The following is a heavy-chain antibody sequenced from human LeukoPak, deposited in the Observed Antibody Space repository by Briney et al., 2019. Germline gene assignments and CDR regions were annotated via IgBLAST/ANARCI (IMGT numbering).Heavy chain of an antibody. CDR2: ISGSGGYT. J-gene: IGHJ6*02. CDR1: GFTFSSYA. CDR3: ARDRVVGATDYYYGMDV. Sequence: GGSLRLSCAASGFTFSSYAMSWVRQAPGKGLEWVSGISGSGGYTYYADSVKGRFTISRDNAKNSLYLQMNSLRAEDTAVYYCARDRVVGATDYYYGMDVWGQGTTVTVSS. V-gene: IGHV3-21*01. D-gene: IGHD1-26*01.